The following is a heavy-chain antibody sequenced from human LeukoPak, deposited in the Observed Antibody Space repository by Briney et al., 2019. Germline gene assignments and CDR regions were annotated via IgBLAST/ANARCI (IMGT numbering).Heavy chain of an antibody. D-gene: IGHD2-2*01. CDR1: GGSISSYY. J-gene: IGHJ6*02. CDR2: IYYGENT. V-gene: IGHV4-59*01. Sequence: SETLSLTCTVSGGSISSYYWSWIRQPPGKGLEGIVHIYYGENTNSNPSLKSRVTMSVDTSMNQFSLKLSSVTAADTAVYYCAREGSTSRGYGMDVWGQGTTVTVSS. CDR3: AREGSTSRGYGMDV.